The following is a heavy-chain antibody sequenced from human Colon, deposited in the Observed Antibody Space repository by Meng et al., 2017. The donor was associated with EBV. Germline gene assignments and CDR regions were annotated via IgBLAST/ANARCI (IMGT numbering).Heavy chain of an antibody. D-gene: IGHD2-15*01. CDR3: ARTAICIGGSCTTWDY. CDR2: IHHNGNT. Sequence: QAQVRQPGPGAVMPPATLPLTLAFAGDSRSSANWWRWVRQPPGKGLEWIGEIHHNGNTNYNPSLKSRVTISVDKSKNQFVLKVTSVTAADTAVYYCARTAICIGGSCTTWDYWGQGALVTVSS. V-gene: IGHV4-4*03. J-gene: IGHJ4*02. CDR1: GDSRSSANW.